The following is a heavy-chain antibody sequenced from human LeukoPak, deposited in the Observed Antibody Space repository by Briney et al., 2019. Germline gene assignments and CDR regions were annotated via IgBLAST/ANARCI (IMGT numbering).Heavy chain of an antibody. D-gene: IGHD6-6*01. CDR1: GGSFSGYY. CDR2: INHSGST. V-gene: IGHV4-34*01. Sequence: SETLTLTCAVYGGSFSGYYWSWIRQPPGKGLEWIGEINHSGSTNYNPSLKSRVTISVDTSKNQFSLKLSSVTAADTAVYYCARTPSSLAQFDYWGQGTLVTVSS. J-gene: IGHJ4*02. CDR3: ARTPSSLAQFDY.